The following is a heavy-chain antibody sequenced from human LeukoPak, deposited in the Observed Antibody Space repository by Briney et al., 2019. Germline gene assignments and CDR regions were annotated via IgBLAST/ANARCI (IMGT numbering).Heavy chain of an antibody. CDR2: IKGDGSAK. V-gene: IGHV3-7*01. Sequence: GGSLRLSCAASGFTFSMSWMSWIRQAPGKGLEWVANIKGDGSAKYYVDSVKGRFTISRDNAKNSLYLQMNSLRVEDTAIYYCATSQASSGNNWGQGTLVTVPS. CDR1: GFTFSMSW. J-gene: IGHJ4*02. D-gene: IGHD3-22*01. CDR3: ATSQASSGNN.